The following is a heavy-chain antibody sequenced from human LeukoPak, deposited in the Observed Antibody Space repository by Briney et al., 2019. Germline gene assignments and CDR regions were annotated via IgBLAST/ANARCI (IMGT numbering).Heavy chain of an antibody. CDR1: GGSISSYY. CDR3: AREHSFSRGKFDY. CDR2: IYYSGST. D-gene: IGHD2-15*01. Sequence: SETLSLTCTVSGGSISSYYWSWIRQPPGKGLEWIGYIYYSGSTNYNPSLKSRVTISVDTSKNQFSLKLSSVTAADTAVYYCAREHSFSRGKFDYWGQGTLVTVSS. V-gene: IGHV4-59*01. J-gene: IGHJ4*02.